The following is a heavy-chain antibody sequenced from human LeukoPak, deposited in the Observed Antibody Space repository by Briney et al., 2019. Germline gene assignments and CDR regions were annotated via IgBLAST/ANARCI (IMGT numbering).Heavy chain of an antibody. CDR2: ISSNGVST. CDR3: ARTFDYGGNSFAFDI. J-gene: IGHJ3*02. V-gene: IGHV3-64*01. D-gene: IGHD4-23*01. CDR1: GFTFSTYA. Sequence: PGGSLRLSCAASGFTFSTYAMHWVSQAPGKGLEYVSTISSNGVSTYYANSVKGRFTISRDNAKNTLYLQMNSLRAEDTAVYYCARTFDYGGNSFAFDIWGQGTMVTVSS.